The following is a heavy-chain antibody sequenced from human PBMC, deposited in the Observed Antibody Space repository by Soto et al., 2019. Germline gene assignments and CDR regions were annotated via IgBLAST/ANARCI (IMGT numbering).Heavy chain of an antibody. CDR1: GFTFSNFA. J-gene: IGHJ6*03. Sequence: EVQVLESGGGSVQPGGSLRLSCAASGFTFSNFAMSWVRHAPGKGLACVSELTGSTGTTYYADSVKGRFIISRHNSKNTVHLQMNSLRAEDTAVYYRAKDTISSPYYMDVWGKGTTVTVSS. CDR3: AKDTISSPYYMDV. V-gene: IGHV3-23*01. CDR2: LTGSTGTT. D-gene: IGHD2-2*01.